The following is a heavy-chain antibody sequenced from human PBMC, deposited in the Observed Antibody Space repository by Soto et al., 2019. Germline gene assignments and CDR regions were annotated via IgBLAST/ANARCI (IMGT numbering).Heavy chain of an antibody. D-gene: IGHD3-22*01. CDR3: ARFGDSRLEHNWFDL. Sequence: EVQLVQSGAEVKKPGESLKISCEGSGYSFFGYWIGWVRQGPGKGLVYMGIIYPDAATTICSSSFKGHINFSTDKSTNTAYLHWNSLKASDTATFYCARFGDSRLEHNWFDLWGQGTLVTVSS. J-gene: IGHJ5*02. CDR1: GYSFFGYW. V-gene: IGHV5-51*03. CDR2: IYPDAATT.